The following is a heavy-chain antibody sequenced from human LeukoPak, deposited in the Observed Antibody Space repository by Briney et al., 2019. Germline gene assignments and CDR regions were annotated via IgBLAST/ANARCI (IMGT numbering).Heavy chain of an antibody. D-gene: IGHD3-16*01. CDR3: ARDPDDYDRPAGDP. V-gene: IGHV3-48*01. CDR1: GFTFSSYN. CDR2: ISSSSSTI. Sequence: GGSLRLSCAASGFTFSSYNMNWVRQAPGKGLEWVSYISSSSSTIYYADSVKGRFTISRDNAKNSLYLQMNSLRAGDTAVYYCARDPDDYDRPAGDPWGQGTLVTVSS. J-gene: IGHJ5*02.